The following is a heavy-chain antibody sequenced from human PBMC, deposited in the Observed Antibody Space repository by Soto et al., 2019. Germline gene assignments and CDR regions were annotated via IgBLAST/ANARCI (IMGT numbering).Heavy chain of an antibody. CDR1: GGSISSGGYS. D-gene: IGHD2-2*01. Sequence: SETLSLTCAVSGGSISSGGYSWSWIRQPPGKGLEWIGYIYHSGSTYYNPSLKSRVTISVDRSKNQFSLKLSSVTAADTAVYYCARGTKLGYCSSTSCYVFDYWGQGTLVTAPQ. V-gene: IGHV4-30-2*01. J-gene: IGHJ4*02. CDR3: ARGTKLGYCSSTSCYVFDY. CDR2: IYHSGST.